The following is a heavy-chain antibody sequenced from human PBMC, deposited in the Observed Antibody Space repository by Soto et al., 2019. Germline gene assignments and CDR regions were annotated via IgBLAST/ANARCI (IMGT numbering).Heavy chain of an antibody. CDR1: GFTFSSYS. CDR3: ARSQAVAWDAFDI. V-gene: IGHV3-21*01. D-gene: IGHD6-19*01. Sequence: GGSLRLSCAASGFTFSSYSMNWVRQAPGKGLEWVSSISSSSSYIYYADSVKGRFTISRDNAKNSLYLQMNSLRAEDTAVYYCARSQAVAWDAFDIWGQGTMVTVSS. J-gene: IGHJ3*02. CDR2: ISSSSSYI.